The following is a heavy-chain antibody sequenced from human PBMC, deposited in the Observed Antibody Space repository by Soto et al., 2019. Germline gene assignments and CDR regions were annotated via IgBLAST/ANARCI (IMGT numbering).Heavy chain of an antibody. CDR3: AKDPLGTVTTPLWYFDL. J-gene: IGHJ2*01. Sequence: QVQLVESGGGVVQPGRSLRLFCAASGFTFSSYGMHWVRQAPGKGLEWVAVISYDGSNKYYADSVKGRFTISRDNSKNTLYLQMNSLRAEDTAVYYCAKDPLGTVTTPLWYFDLWGRGTLVTVSS. CDR2: ISYDGSNK. CDR1: GFTFSSYG. V-gene: IGHV3-30*18. D-gene: IGHD4-17*01.